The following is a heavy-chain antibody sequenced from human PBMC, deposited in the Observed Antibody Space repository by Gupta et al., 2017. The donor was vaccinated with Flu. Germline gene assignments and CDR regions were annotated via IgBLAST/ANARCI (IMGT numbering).Heavy chain of an antibody. Sequence: QVTLKESGPTLVRPTQTLTLTCTFSGFSLRTTWLAVGWIRHPPGGPLEWLAVIYSDDQRRYSPSLGSRLTITKDTSNSQVFLAVTNVDPVDTATYYCAHCPTENSCDRGYFDFWGQGILVTVSS. V-gene: IGHV2-5*02. CDR3: AHCPTENSCDRGYFDF. CDR2: IYSDDQR. CDR1: GFSLRTTWLA. D-gene: IGHD1/OR15-1a*01. J-gene: IGHJ4*02.